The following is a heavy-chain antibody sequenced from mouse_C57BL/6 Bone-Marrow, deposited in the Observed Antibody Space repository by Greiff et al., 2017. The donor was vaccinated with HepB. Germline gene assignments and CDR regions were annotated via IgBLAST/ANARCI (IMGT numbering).Heavy chain of an antibody. D-gene: IGHD1-1*01. CDR3: TFDGSSARAWFAY. V-gene: IGHV14-4*01. CDR2: IDPENGDT. CDR1: GFNIKDDY. J-gene: IGHJ3*01. Sequence: VQLQQSGAELVRPGASVKLSCTASGFNIKDDYMHWVKQRPEQGLEWIGWIDPENGDTEYASKFQGKAPITADTSSNTAYLQLSSLTSEDTAVYYCTFDGSSARAWFAYWGQGTLVTVSA.